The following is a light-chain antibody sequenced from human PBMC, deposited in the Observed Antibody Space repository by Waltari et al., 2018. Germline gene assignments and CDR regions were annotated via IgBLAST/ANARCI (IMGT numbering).Light chain of an antibody. Sequence: QSALTQPASVSGSPGQSTPISCTGTSSDAGGYTFVPWYQQYPGKAPKLMIYDVSKRPSGVSNRFSGSKSGNTASLTISGLQAEDEADYYCSSYTSSSTVVFGGGTKLTVL. CDR2: DVS. V-gene: IGLV2-14*01. CDR1: SSDAGGYTF. CDR3: SSYTSSSTVV. J-gene: IGLJ2*01.